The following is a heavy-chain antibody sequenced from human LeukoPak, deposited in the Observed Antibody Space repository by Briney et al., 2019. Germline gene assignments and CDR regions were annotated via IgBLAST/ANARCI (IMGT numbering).Heavy chain of an antibody. CDR1: GFTFSSYA. D-gene: IGHD5-12*01. J-gene: IGHJ4*02. CDR3: AKVRSGYDPKGYFDY. Sequence: GGSLRLSCAASGFTFSSYAMSWVRQAPGKGLEWVSAISGSGGSTYYADSVKGRFTISRDNSKNTLYLQMNRLRAEDTAVYYCAKVRSGYDPKGYFDYWGQGTLVTVSS. CDR2: ISGSGGST. V-gene: IGHV3-23*01.